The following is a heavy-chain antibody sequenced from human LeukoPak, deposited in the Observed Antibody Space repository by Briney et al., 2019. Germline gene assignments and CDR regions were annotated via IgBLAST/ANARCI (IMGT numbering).Heavy chain of an antibody. CDR3: ARGLPRSTIYYYYGMDV. V-gene: IGHV3-13*01. CDR2: IDTAGDT. J-gene: IGHJ6*02. CDR1: GFTFSRYD. Sequence: GGSLRLSCAASGFTFSRYDMHWVRHTTGKGLEWVSTIDTAGDTHYPGSVKGRFTISRENAKNSLYLQMNSLRAGDTAVYYCARGLPRSTIYYYYGMDVWGQGTTVTVSS. D-gene: IGHD1-26*01.